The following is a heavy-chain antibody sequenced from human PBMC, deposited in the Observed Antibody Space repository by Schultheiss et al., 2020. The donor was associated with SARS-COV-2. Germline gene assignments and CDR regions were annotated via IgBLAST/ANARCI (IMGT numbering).Heavy chain of an antibody. J-gene: IGHJ4*02. CDR2: IYSGGST. V-gene: IGHV3-66*02. Sequence: GGSLRLSCAASGFTVSSNYMSWVRQAPGKGLEWVSVIYSGGSTYYADSVKGRFTISRDNSKNTLYLQMNSLRAEDTAVYYCATAPYTSGWFDYWGQGTLVTVSS. D-gene: IGHD6-19*01. CDR3: ATAPYTSGWFDY. CDR1: GFTVSSNY.